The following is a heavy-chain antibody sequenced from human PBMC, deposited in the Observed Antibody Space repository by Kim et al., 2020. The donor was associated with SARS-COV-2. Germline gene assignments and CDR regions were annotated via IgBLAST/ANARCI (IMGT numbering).Heavy chain of an antibody. J-gene: IGHJ4*02. CDR3: ARSGSSGWGIFDY. CDR2: ISSSGSTI. D-gene: IGHD6-19*01. Sequence: GGSLRLSCAASGFTFSSYEMNWVRQAPGKGLEWVSYISSSGSTIYYADSVKGRFTISRDNAKNSLYLQMNSLRAEDTAVYYCARSGSSGWGIFDYWGQGTLVTVSS. CDR1: GFTFSSYE. V-gene: IGHV3-48*03.